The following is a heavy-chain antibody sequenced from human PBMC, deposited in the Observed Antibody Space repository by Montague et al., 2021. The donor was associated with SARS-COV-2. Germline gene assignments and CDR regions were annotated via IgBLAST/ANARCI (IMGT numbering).Heavy chain of an antibody. CDR3: VKDYCYPNTVCSGVFFDD. CDR1: GFTLRSFA. Sequence: SLRLSCAASGFTLRSFAMSWVRQAPGQGLEWVSAVTGDGLTKYYADSMKGRFIISRDNSKYTLYLQMNSLRAEDTALYYCVKDYCYPNTVCSGVFFDDWGQGILVTVSS. D-gene: IGHD3-16*01. CDR2: VTGDGLTK. V-gene: IGHV3-23*01. J-gene: IGHJ4*02.